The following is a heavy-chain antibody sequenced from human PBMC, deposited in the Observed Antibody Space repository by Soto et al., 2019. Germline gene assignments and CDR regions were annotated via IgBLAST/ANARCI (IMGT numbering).Heavy chain of an antibody. Sequence: ASVKVSCKASGGTFSSYTISWVRQAPGQGLEWMGRIIPILGIANYAQKFQGRVTITEDKSTDTAYMELSSLRSEDTAVYYCATVPVASRDQFLWFQNWFDPWGQGTLVTVSS. CDR3: ATVPVASRDQFLWFQNWFDP. J-gene: IGHJ5*02. V-gene: IGHV1-69*02. D-gene: IGHD3-10*01. CDR1: GGTFSSYT. CDR2: IIPILGIA.